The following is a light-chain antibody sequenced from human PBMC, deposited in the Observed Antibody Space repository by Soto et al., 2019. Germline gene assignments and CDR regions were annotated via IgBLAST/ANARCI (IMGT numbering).Light chain of an antibody. CDR2: VNSDGSH. CDR3: QTWGTGIQV. V-gene: IGLV4-69*01. J-gene: IGLJ2*01. Sequence: QPVLTQSPSASASLGASVKLTCTLSSGHNTYAIAWHQQQTEKGPRFLMKVNSDGSHNKGDVIPDRFSVSSSGAERYLTISSLQSEDEAAYYCQTWGTGIQVFGGGTKVTVL. CDR1: SGHNTYA.